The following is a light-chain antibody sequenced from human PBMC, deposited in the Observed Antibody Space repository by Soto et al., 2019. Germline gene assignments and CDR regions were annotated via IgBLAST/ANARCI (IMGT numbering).Light chain of an antibody. J-gene: IGKJ2*01. V-gene: IGKV1-5*01. Sequence: GDRVTITCRTSQRITNWLAWYQQKPGKAPKLLIYGGSTLETGAPSRFSGSDSGTEFTLTISSLQPDDFATYFCQQYNNYPYTSGQGTKLEIK. CDR3: QQYNNYPYT. CDR1: QRITNW. CDR2: GGS.